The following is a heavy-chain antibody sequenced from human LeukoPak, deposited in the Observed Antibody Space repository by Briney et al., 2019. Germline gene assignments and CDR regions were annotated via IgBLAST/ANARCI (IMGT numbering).Heavy chain of an antibody. CDR1: GGSISSGDYY. CDR2: IYYSGST. V-gene: IGHV4-30-4*08. J-gene: IGHJ6*03. D-gene: IGHD3-3*01. Sequence: PSQTLSLTCTVSGGSISSGDYYWSWTRQPPGKGLEWIGYIYYSGSTYYNPSLKSRVTISVDTSKNQFSLKLSSVTAADTAVYYCARERDDFWSGYYTYYYYYMDVWGKGTTVTVSS. CDR3: ARERDDFWSGYYTYYYYYMDV.